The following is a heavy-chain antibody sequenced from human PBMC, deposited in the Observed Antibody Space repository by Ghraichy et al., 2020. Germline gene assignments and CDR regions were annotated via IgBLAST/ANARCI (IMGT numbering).Heavy chain of an antibody. V-gene: IGHV4-34*01. CDR1: GGSFSGYY. D-gene: IGHD3-10*01. CDR3: ARGYYGSGGYDY. J-gene: IGHJ4*02. Sequence: ESLNISCAVYGGSFSGYYWSWIRQPPGRGLEWIGEINHSGSTNYNPSLKSRVTMSVDTSKNQFSLKLISVTAADTAIYYCARGYYGSGGYDYWGQGNLVTVSS. CDR2: INHSGST.